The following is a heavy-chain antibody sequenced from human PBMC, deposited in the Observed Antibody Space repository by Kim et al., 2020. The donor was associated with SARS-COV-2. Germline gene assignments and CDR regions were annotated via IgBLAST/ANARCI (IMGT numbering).Heavy chain of an antibody. CDR2: IYGGGDT. J-gene: IGHJ6*02. V-gene: IGHV3-53*01. CDR1: GFTVSSHY. Sequence: GGSLRLSCAASGFTVSSHYMSWVRQAPGKGLDWVSVIYGGGDTYYADSVKGRFTISRDNSRNTLYLQMNTLRAEDTAVYYCARVSDYTSTWVMWTVWGQGTTVTVSS. D-gene: IGHD4-4*01. CDR3: ARVSDYTSTWVMWTV.